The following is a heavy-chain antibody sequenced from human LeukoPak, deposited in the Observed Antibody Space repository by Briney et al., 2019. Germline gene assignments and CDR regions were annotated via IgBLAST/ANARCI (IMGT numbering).Heavy chain of an antibody. Sequence: SETLSLTCTVSGGSISSYYWSWIWQPPGKGLEWIGYIYYSGSTNYNPSLKSRVTISVDTSKNQFSLKLSSVTAADTAVYYCARVIMGPYYYDSSGYSQDPYFDYWGQGTLVTVSS. V-gene: IGHV4-59*01. CDR2: IYYSGST. J-gene: IGHJ4*02. CDR3: ARVIMGPYYYDSSGYSQDPYFDY. D-gene: IGHD3-22*01. CDR1: GGSISSYY.